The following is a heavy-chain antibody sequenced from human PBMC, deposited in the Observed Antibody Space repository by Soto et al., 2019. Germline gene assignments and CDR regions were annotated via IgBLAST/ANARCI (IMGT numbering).Heavy chain of an antibody. Sequence: GGSLRLSSAASGFTFSSYGMHWVRQAPGKGLEWVAVIWFDGSNKFYADSVKGRFTISRDNSKNTVSLQMNSLRDEDSAAYYCATTGPYWGQGTLVTVSS. CDR2: IWFDGSNK. J-gene: IGHJ4*02. V-gene: IGHV3-33*01. CDR1: GFTFSSYG. CDR3: ATTGPY.